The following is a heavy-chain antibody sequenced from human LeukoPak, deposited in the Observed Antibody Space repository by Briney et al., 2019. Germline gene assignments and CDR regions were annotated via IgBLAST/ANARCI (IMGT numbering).Heavy chain of an antibody. CDR2: INPSGGST. Sequence: GASVKVSCKASGYTFTSYYMHWVRQAPGQGLEWMGIINPSGGSTGYAQKFQGRVTMTRDMSTSTVYMELSSLRSEDTAVYYCARALPGGGAFDIWGQGTMVTVSS. J-gene: IGHJ3*02. V-gene: IGHV1-46*01. CDR1: GYTFTSYY. D-gene: IGHD1-14*01. CDR3: ARALPGGGAFDI.